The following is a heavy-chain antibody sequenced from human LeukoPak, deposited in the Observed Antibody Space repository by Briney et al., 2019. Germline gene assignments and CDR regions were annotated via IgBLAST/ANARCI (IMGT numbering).Heavy chain of an antibody. V-gene: IGHV4-34*01. CDR1: GGSFSGYS. Sequence: SESLSLTCAVYGGSFSGYSWNWIRQPPVKGLEWIGEINHSGGTNYNPSLKSRVTISVDTSKKQFSLKLSSVTAADTAVYYCARGVDYYGVWGQGTLVTVSS. D-gene: IGHD3-10*01. CDR3: ARGVDYYGV. CDR2: INHSGGT. J-gene: IGHJ4*02.